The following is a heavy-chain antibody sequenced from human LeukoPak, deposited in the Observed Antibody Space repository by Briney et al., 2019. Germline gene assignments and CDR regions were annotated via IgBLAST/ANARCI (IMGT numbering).Heavy chain of an antibody. CDR3: ARAPPPYQLLSPWFDP. D-gene: IGHD2-2*01. V-gene: IGHV1-2*04. CDR1: GYTFTGYY. J-gene: IGHJ5*02. Sequence: ASVKVSCKASGYTFTGYYMHWVRQAPGQGLEWMGWINPNSGGTNYAQKFQGWVTMTRDTSISTAYMELSRLRSDDTAVYYCARAPPPYQLLSPWFDPWGQGTLVTVSS. CDR2: INPNSGGT.